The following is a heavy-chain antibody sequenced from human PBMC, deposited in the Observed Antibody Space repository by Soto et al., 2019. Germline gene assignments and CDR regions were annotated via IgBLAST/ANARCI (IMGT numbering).Heavy chain of an antibody. CDR1: GGSISSGGYY. CDR2: IDYSGNT. Sequence: QVQLQESGPGLVKPSQTLSLTCTVSGGSISSGGYYWSWLRQHPGKGLAWIGYIDYSGNTYSTPSLXGXXTTSVDTSKHQFSLKLSSVTAAATAVYYCARTPLLWGQGTLV. D-gene: IGHD1-26*01. V-gene: IGHV4-31*03. CDR3: ARTPLL. J-gene: IGHJ4*02.